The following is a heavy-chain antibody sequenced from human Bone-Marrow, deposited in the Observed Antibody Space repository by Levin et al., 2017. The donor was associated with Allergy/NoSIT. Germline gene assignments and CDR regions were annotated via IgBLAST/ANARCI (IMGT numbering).Heavy chain of an antibody. V-gene: IGHV4-34*01. CDR2: VSHGGVT. Sequence: SETLSLTCDVDGGSFSGHSWNWIRQSPAKGLEWIGKVSHGGVTDYNPSFKSRVTISLDTSNNQVSLRLTSVSAADTAVYFCARTSGEWLRGYYFYIFDVWGQGTTVTVSS. CDR1: GGSFSGHS. CDR3: ARTSGEWLRGYYFYIFDV. J-gene: IGHJ6*02. D-gene: IGHD2/OR15-2a*01.